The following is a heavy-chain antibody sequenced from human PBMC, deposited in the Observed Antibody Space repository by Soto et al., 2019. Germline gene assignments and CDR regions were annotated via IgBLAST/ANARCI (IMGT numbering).Heavy chain of an antibody. CDR1: GFTFSSYA. D-gene: IGHD3-10*01. CDR2: ISGGGETT. Sequence: EVQLLESGGGLVQPGGSLRLSCAASGFTFSSYAMWWVRQAPGKGLECVSAISGGGETTYYADSVKGRLTISRDNSKKTISLQMNSLSAEDTAVYYCAFNSGSGSYYFDYWGQGTLVTVSS. J-gene: IGHJ4*02. CDR3: AFNSGSGSYYFDY. V-gene: IGHV3-23*01.